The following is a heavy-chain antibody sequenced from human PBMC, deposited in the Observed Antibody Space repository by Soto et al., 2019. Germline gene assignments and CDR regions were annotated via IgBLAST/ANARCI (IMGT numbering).Heavy chain of an antibody. CDR1: GGSFSGYY. J-gene: IGHJ4*02. Sequence: PSDTLSLTCAVYGGSFSGYYWSWIRQPPGKGLEWIGEINHSGSTNYNPSLKSRVTISVDTSKNQFSLKLSSVTAADTAVYYCGVGRAYYFDYWGQGTLVTVSS. D-gene: IGHD2-15*01. CDR2: INHSGST. V-gene: IGHV4-34*01. CDR3: GVGRAYYFDY.